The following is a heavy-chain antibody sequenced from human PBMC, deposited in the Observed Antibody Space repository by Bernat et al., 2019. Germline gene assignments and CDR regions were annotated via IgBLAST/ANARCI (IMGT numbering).Heavy chain of an antibody. V-gene: IGHV3-23*01. J-gene: IGHJ4*02. CDR3: AKGDARYSSATNPYSDY. D-gene: IGHD6-25*01. Sequence: EVQLLESGGGLMQPGGSLRLSCAASGFSFNSYAMSWVRQAPGKGLEWVSVISGGGASKYYADSVKGRFTISRDNTKNTLYLQMNSLTAEDTAVYYCAKGDARYSSATNPYSDYWGQGTLVTVST. CDR1: GFSFNSYA. CDR2: ISGGGASK.